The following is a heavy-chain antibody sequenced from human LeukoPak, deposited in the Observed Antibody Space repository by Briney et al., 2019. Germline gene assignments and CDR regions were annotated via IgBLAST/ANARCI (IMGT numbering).Heavy chain of an antibody. V-gene: IGHV3-30*18. CDR3: AKTLTTTSHLFDY. CDR2: ISYDGSNK. Sequence: PGGSLRLSCAASGFTFSSYGMHWVRQAPGKGLEWVAVISYDGSNKYYADSVKGRFTISRDNSKDTLYLQMYSLRAEDTAVYYCAKTLTTTSHLFDYWGQGTLVTVSS. D-gene: IGHD3-22*01. CDR1: GFTFSSYG. J-gene: IGHJ4*02.